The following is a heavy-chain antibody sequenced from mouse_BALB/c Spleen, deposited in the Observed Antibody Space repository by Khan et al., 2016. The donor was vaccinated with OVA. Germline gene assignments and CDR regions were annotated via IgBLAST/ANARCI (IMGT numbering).Heavy chain of an antibody. CDR1: GFTFSSYT. J-gene: IGHJ4*01. Sequence: EVELVESGGGLVQPGGSLKLSCAASGFTFSSYTMSWVRQTPDKRLEWVAFISHGGSSVYYPDTVKGRFASSRDNAKNPLYLQMSSLKSEDTAMDYCTRPSTTQYGCGMDYWGQGTSVIVSS. V-gene: IGHV5-12-2*01. CDR2: ISHGGSSV. CDR3: TRPSTTQYGCGMDY. D-gene: IGHD1-1*01.